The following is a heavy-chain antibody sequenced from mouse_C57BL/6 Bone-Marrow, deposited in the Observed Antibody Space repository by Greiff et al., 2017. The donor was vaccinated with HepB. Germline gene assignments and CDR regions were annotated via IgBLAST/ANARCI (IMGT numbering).Heavy chain of an antibody. CDR3: AREGYDYAFDY. J-gene: IGHJ2*01. D-gene: IGHD2-4*01. CDR2: ISSGSSTI. Sequence: EVQLVESGGGLVKPGGSLKLSCAASGFTFSDYGMHWVRQAPEKGLEWVAYISSGSSTIYYADTVKGRFTISRDNAKNTLSLQMTSLRSEDTAMYYCAREGYDYAFDYWGQGTTLTVSS. V-gene: IGHV5-17*01. CDR1: GFTFSDYG.